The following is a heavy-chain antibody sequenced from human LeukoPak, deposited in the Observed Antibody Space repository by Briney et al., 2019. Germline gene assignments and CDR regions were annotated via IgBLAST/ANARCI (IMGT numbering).Heavy chain of an antibody. V-gene: IGHV1-2*06. Sequence: AAPVKVSCKASGYTFTGYYMHWVRQAPGQGLEWMGRINPNSGGTNYAQKFQGRVTMTRDTSISTAYMELSRLRSDDTAVYYCAREQATVTARDYYYYMDVWGKGNTVTVSS. CDR2: INPNSGGT. CDR3: AREQATVTARDYYYYMDV. D-gene: IGHD4-11*01. CDR1: GYTFTGYY. J-gene: IGHJ6*03.